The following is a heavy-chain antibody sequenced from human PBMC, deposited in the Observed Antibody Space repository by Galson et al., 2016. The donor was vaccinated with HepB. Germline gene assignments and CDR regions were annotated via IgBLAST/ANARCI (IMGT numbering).Heavy chain of an antibody. CDR2: IKRETDGGTT. J-gene: IGHJ4*02. CDR3: TTLSMLAIHPEC. V-gene: IGHV3-15*01. CDR1: GYSFNNAW. Sequence: SLRLSCAASGYSFNNAWMSWVRQAPGKGLEWVARIKRETDGGTTDYAAPVKGRFTISRDDSINMVFLQMNSLKTEDTAVYYCTTLSMLAIHPECWGQGTLVTVSS. D-gene: IGHD2-8*01.